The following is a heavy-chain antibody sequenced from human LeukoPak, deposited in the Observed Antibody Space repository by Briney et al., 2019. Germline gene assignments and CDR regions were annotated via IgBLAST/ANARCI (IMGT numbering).Heavy chain of an antibody. CDR3: ARHRGITMVRGVIITQKDYYYYMDV. CDR1: GGSFSGYY. V-gene: IGHV4-34*01. CDR2: INHSGST. D-gene: IGHD3-10*01. J-gene: IGHJ6*03. Sequence: SETLSLTCAVYGGSFSGYYWSWIRQPPGKGLEWIGEINHSGSTSYNPSLKSRVTISVDTSKNQFSLKLSSVTAADTAVYYCARHRGITMVRGVIITQKDYYYYMDVWGKGTTVTISS.